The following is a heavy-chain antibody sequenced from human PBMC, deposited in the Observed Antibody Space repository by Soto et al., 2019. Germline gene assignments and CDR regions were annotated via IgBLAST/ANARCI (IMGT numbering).Heavy chain of an antibody. CDR1: GFTFSSYE. D-gene: IGHD6-19*01. Sequence: WGSLRLSCSASGFTFSSYEMNWVRQAPGKGLEWVSYISSSGSTIYYADSVRGRFTISRDNAKNSLYLQMNSLRAEDTAVYYCAILAVAGPNPDYYYYGMDVWGQGTTVTVSS. J-gene: IGHJ6*02. CDR3: AILAVAGPNPDYYYYGMDV. V-gene: IGHV3-48*03. CDR2: ISSSGSTI.